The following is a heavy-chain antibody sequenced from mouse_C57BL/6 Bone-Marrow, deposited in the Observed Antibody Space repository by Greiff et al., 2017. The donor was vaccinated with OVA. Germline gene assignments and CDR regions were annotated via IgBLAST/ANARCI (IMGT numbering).Heavy chain of an antibody. CDR1: GFKIKDDY. D-gene: IGHD1-1*01. Sequence: VQLKQSGAELVRPGASVKLSCTASGFKIKDDYMHWVKQRPEQGLEWIGWIDPENGDTEYASKFQGKATITADTSSNTAYLQLSSLTSEDTAVYYCTTSFIGDYGYWGQGTTLTVSS. CDR3: TTSFIGDYGY. J-gene: IGHJ2*01. CDR2: IDPENGDT. V-gene: IGHV14-4*01.